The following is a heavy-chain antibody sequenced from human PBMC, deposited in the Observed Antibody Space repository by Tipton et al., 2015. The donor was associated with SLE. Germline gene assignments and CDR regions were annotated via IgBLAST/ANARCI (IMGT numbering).Heavy chain of an antibody. Sequence: TLSLTCAVYGGSFSGYYWSWIRQPPGKGLEWIGSIYYSGSTYYNPSLKSRVTISVDTSKNQFSLKLSSVTAADTAVYYCARSLYSGSYQYYFDYWGQGTLVTVSS. CDR2: IYYSGST. J-gene: IGHJ4*02. D-gene: IGHD1-26*01. CDR1: GGSFSGYY. V-gene: IGHV4-34*01. CDR3: ARSLYSGSYQYYFDY.